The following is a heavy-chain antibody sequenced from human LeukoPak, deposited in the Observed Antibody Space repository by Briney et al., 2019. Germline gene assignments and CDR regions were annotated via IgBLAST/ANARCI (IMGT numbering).Heavy chain of an antibody. J-gene: IGHJ5*02. CDR1: GGSISSGAYY. CDR2: IYHSGSS. V-gene: IGHV4-61*08. CDR3: ARAQGYCSGVTCYSRWFDP. D-gene: IGHD2-15*01. Sequence: PSETLSLTCTVSGGSISSGAYYWSWIRQHPGRGLEWIGYIYHSGSSNYNPSLKSRATMSVDTSKNQFSLKLSSVTAADTAVYYCARAQGYCSGVTCYSRWFDPWGQGTLVTVSS.